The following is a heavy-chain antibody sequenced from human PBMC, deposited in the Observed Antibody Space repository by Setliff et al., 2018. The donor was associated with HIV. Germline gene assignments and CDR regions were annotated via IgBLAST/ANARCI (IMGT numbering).Heavy chain of an antibody. Sequence: PGGSLRLSCAASGFTFSSYAMSWVRQAPGKGLEWVSAISDSGGSPYYADSVKGRFTISRDNSKNTLYLQMNSLRAEDTALYYCSLGYCSGGSCYSDPEVAFDVWGQGTMVTVSS. CDR2: ISDSGGSP. CDR1: GFTFSSYA. CDR3: SLGYCSGGSCYSDPEVAFDV. J-gene: IGHJ3*01. V-gene: IGHV3-23*01. D-gene: IGHD2-15*01.